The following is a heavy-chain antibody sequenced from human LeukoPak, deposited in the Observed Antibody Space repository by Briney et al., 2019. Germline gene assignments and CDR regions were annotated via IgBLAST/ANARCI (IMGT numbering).Heavy chain of an antibody. CDR2: IIPIFGTA. V-gene: IGHV1-69*05. J-gene: IGHJ6*03. Sequence: GSSAEISCNASGDTFRSYAISWVRQAPGQGVEWIGSIIPIFGTANFSQNFQGRVTITTDESTSTAYMELSSLRSEDTAVHYCASGVGYCSSTSCYCPHNYYYYYMDVWGKGTTFTVSS. CDR1: GDTFRSYA. D-gene: IGHD2-2*01. CDR3: ASGVGYCSSTSCYCPHNYYYYYMDV.